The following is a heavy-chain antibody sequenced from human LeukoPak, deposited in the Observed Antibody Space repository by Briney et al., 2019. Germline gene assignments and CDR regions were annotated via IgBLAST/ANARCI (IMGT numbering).Heavy chain of an antibody. Sequence: ASVKVSCKASGYRFTSSDIHWVRQPPGQGLEWMGIINPSGGSTSYAQRFQGRVAMTRDTSTTTVYMEVNSLTSEDTAVYFCARDGPTAAPFDYWGQGTLVTVSS. D-gene: IGHD2-2*01. CDR3: ARDGPTAAPFDY. CDR1: GYRFTSSD. CDR2: INPSGGST. V-gene: IGHV1-46*01. J-gene: IGHJ4*02.